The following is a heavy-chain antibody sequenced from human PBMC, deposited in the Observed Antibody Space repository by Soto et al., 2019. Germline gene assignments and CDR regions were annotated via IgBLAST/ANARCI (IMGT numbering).Heavy chain of an antibody. CDR1: GGSVTTGSYN. Sequence: EQLQESGPGLVRPSETLSLTCTVSGGSVTTGSYNWSWIRRPPGKGLEWIGNIFFTGITHYNPSLNNRVTMSVDTSKNQFSLTVTSVTAADTAVYYCARDGHGMDVWGQGTTVTVSS. J-gene: IGHJ6*02. V-gene: IGHV4-61*01. CDR2: IFFTGIT. CDR3: ARDGHGMDV.